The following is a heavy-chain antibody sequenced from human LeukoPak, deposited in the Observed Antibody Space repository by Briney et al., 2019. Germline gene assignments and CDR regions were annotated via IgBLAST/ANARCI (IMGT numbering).Heavy chain of an antibody. CDR2: ISTSGTP. CDR1: GFTFSKFA. CDR3: AKDLDSSGWYESPGNY. D-gene: IGHD6-19*01. J-gene: IGHJ4*02. V-gene: IGHV3-23*01. Sequence: GGSLRLSCAAAGFTFSKFAMSWVRQAPGKGLEWVSLISTSGTPHYADSVKGRFTISRDNSKNTLYLQINSLRAEDTAVYYCAKDLDSSGWYESPGNYWGQGTLVTVSS.